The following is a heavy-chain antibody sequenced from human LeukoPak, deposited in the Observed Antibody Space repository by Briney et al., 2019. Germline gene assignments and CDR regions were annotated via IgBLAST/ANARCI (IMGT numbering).Heavy chain of an antibody. CDR1: GGSFSGYY. V-gene: IGHV4-34*01. D-gene: IGHD3-3*01. J-gene: IGHJ6*03. Sequence: SETLSLTCAVYGGSFSGYYWSWIRQPPGKGREWIREINHSGSTNYNPSLKSRVTISVDTSKNQFSLKLSSVTAADTAVYYCARGGDFWRVYYSYYYMDVWGKGTTVTVSS. CDR2: INHSGST. CDR3: ARGGDFWRVYYSYYYMDV.